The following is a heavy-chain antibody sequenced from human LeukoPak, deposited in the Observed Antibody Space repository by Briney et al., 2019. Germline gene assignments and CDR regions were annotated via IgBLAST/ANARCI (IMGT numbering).Heavy chain of an antibody. V-gene: IGHV3-23*01. CDR3: AKDVGKWESLHFFDY. CDR1: GFMLSSTW. CDR2: ISGSGAST. D-gene: IGHD1-26*01. J-gene: IGHJ4*02. Sequence: GGSLRLSCAASGFMLSSTWMHWVRQAPGKGLEWISGISGSGASTYYADSVKGRFTISRDDSRNTLYLQMNSLRGDDTAVYYCAKDVGKWESLHFFDYWGQGTLVTVSS.